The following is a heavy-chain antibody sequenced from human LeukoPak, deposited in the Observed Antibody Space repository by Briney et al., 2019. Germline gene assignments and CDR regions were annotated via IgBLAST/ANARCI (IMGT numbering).Heavy chain of an antibody. Sequence: SETLSLTCTVSGGSISSYYWSWIRQPPGKGLEWIGYIYYSGSTNYNPSLKSRVTISVDTSKNQFSLKLSSVTAADTAVYYCARVYNSSGWYRGAFDIWGQGTMVTVSS. D-gene: IGHD6-19*01. CDR1: GGSISSYY. CDR2: IYYSGST. J-gene: IGHJ3*02. V-gene: IGHV4-59*01. CDR3: ARVYNSSGWYRGAFDI.